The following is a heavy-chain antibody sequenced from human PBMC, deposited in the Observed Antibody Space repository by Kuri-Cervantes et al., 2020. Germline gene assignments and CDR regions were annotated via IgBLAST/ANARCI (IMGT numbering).Heavy chain of an antibody. J-gene: IGHJ5*02. V-gene: IGHV3-13*01. CDR3: AKDSRPYQLLGWFDP. CDR2: IGKAGDS. CDR1: GFTFSSSD. D-gene: IGHD2-2*01. Sequence: GESLKISCAASGFTFSSSDMHWVRQASGKGLEWVSAIGKAGDSYYPGSVKGRFTISRENAKNSLYLQMNSLRAEDTALYYCAKDSRPYQLLGWFDPWGQGTLVTVSS.